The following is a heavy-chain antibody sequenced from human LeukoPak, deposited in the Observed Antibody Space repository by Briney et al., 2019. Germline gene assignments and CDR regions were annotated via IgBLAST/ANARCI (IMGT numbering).Heavy chain of an antibody. J-gene: IGHJ4*02. Sequence: ASVKVSCKASGYTFTTYYIHWVRQAPGQGLEWMGITNPSAGNTGSAEKFQGRVTMTRDTSTSTVYMELSSLRSEDTAVYYCAREPRDSLYFDYWGQGSLVTVSS. D-gene: IGHD5-24*01. CDR2: TNPSAGNT. CDR1: GYTFTTYY. V-gene: IGHV1-46*01. CDR3: AREPRDSLYFDY.